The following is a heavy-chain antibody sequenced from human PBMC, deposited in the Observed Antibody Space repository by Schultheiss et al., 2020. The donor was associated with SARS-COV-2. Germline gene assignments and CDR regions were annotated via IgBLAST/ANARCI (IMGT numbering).Heavy chain of an antibody. CDR3: AAQQQLVLYAFDI. D-gene: IGHD6-13*01. CDR2: IYHSGST. J-gene: IGHJ3*02. V-gene: IGHV4-30-2*01. Sequence: SETLSLTCAVSGGSISSGGYSWSWIRQPPGKGLEWIGYIYHSGSTYYNPSLKSRVTISVDRSKNQFSLKLSSVTAADTAVYYCAAQQQLVLYAFDIWGQGTMVTVSS. CDR1: GGSISSGGYS.